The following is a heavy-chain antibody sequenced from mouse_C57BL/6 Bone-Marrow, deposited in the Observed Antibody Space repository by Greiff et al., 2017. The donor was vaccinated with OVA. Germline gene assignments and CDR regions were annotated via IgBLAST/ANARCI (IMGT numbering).Heavy chain of an antibody. D-gene: IGHD3-2*02. CDR1: GFNIKDCY. V-gene: IGHV14-1*01. Sequence: VQLQQSGAELVRPGASVKLSCTASGFNIKDCYMHWVKQRPEQGLEWIGRIDPEDGDTEYAPKFQGKATMTADTSSNTASLQLSSLTSEDTAVYYFTTCGSGYGYAMDYRGQGTSVTVSS. CDR3: TTCGSGYGYAMDY. CDR2: IDPEDGDT. J-gene: IGHJ4*01.